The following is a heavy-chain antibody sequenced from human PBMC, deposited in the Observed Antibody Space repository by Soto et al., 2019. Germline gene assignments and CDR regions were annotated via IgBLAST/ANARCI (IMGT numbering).Heavy chain of an antibody. Sequence: GGSLRLSCSASGFTFSSYAMHWVRQAPGKGLEYVSAISSNGGSTYYADSVKGRFTISRDNSKNTLYLQMSSLRAEDTAVYYCVKGSITGTTSLFDYWGQGTLVTVSS. CDR3: VKGSITGTTSLFDY. J-gene: IGHJ4*02. CDR2: ISSNGGST. CDR1: GFTFSSYA. V-gene: IGHV3-64D*06. D-gene: IGHD1-7*01.